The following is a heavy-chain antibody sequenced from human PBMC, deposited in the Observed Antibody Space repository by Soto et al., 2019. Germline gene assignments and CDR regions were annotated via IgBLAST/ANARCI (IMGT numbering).Heavy chain of an antibody. D-gene: IGHD3-3*01. V-gene: IGHV4-4*02. J-gene: IGHJ6*02. CDR2: IYHSGGT. Sequence: QVQLQESGPGLVKPSGTLSLTCAVSGGSISSSNWWSWVRQPPGKGLEWIGEIYHSGGTNYNPSLKSRVTISVAKSQNQFSLKLSSVTAADTAVYYCARNWRRPSRRQGSVLRFLEGHRIGGYGMDVWGQGTTVTVSS. CDR3: ARNWRRPSRRQGSVLRFLEGHRIGGYGMDV. CDR1: GGSISSSNW.